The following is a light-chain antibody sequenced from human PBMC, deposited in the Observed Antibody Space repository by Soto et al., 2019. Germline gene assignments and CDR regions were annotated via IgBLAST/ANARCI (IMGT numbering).Light chain of an antibody. CDR1: QSISSW. Sequence: TKSAITLSESAGDRVTITCRASQSISSWLAWYQQKPGKAPKLLIFDASSLERGVPSRFSGSGSGTDFTLTISRLEPEDFAVYYCQQYGSSPGTFGQGTRLEI. V-gene: IGKV1-5*01. CDR2: DAS. CDR3: QQYGSSPGT. J-gene: IGKJ5*01.